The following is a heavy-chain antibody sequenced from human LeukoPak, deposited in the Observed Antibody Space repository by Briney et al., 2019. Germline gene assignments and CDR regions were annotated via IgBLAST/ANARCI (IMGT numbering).Heavy chain of an antibody. J-gene: IGHJ3*02. CDR3: AKVDSGYDWDAFDI. CDR2: MNTDGSTI. D-gene: IGHD5-12*01. V-gene: IGHV3-74*01. CDR1: GFIFSNYW. Sequence: GGSLRLPCAASGFIFSNYWMHWVRQAPGEELVWVSRMNTDGSTINYADYVKGRFTISRDNSKNTLYLQMNSLRAEDTAVYYCAKVDSGYDWDAFDIWGQGTMVTVSS.